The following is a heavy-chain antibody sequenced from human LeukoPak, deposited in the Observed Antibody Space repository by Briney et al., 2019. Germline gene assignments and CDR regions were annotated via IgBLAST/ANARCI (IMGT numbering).Heavy chain of an antibody. J-gene: IGHJ4*02. D-gene: IGHD6-6*01. Sequence: ASVKVSCKASGYTFTSYYMHWVRQAPGQGLEWMGIINPSGGSTSYAQKFQGRVTMTRDTSTSTVYMELSSLRSEDTAVYYCARDLEGGQYSSSPPYYFDYWGEGTLVTVFS. CDR2: INPSGGST. CDR3: ARDLEGGQYSSSPPYYFDY. CDR1: GYTFTSYY. V-gene: IGHV1-46*01.